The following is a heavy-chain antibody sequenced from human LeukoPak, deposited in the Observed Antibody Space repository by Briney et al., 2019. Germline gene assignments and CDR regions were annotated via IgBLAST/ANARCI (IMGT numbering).Heavy chain of an antibody. D-gene: IGHD6-19*01. V-gene: IGHV3-30*18. CDR3: AKDRNRIAVAGTGDY. J-gene: IGHJ4*02. CDR2: ISYDGSNK. CDR1: GFTFSSYG. Sequence: HPGGSLKLSCAASGFTFSSYGMHWVRQAPGKGLEWVAVISYDGSNKYYADSVKGRFTISRDNSKNTLYLQMNSLRAEDTAVYYCAKDRNRIAVAGTGDYWGQGTLVTVSS.